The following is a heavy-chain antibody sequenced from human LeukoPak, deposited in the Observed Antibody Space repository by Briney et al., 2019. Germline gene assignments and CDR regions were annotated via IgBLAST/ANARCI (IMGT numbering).Heavy chain of an antibody. CDR2: IRDKGYGNAT. CDR3: TTPNEGNWFDP. CDR1: GFTFSDSA. D-gene: IGHD2-8*01. J-gene: IGHJ5*02. Sequence: GGSLRLSCAASGFTFSDSAIHWVRQASGKGLEWVGRIRDKGYGNATAYAASVKGRFTLSRDDSRNTAYLQMNSLKTEDTALYYCTTPNEGNWFDPWGQGTLVTVSS. V-gene: IGHV3-73*01.